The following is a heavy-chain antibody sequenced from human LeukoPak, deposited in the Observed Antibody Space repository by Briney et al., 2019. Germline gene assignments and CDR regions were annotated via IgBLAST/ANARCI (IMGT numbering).Heavy chain of an antibody. V-gene: IGHV3-9*01. CDR3: AKDGDSSGFYYYYVDV. J-gene: IGHJ6*03. D-gene: IGHD3-22*01. Sequence: GRSLRLSCAASGFTFDDYAMHWVRQAPGKGLEWVSGISWNSGSIGYADSVKGRFTISRDNAKNSLYLQMNSLRAEDTALYYCAKDGDSSGFYYYYVDVWGKGTTVTISS. CDR1: GFTFDDYA. CDR2: ISWNSGSI.